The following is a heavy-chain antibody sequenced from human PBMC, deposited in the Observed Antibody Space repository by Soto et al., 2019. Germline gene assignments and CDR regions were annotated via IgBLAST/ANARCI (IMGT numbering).Heavy chain of an antibody. CDR3: VMVDNYVTPTPQDV. CDR2: ISPYTGNT. CDR1: GYIFVNYG. D-gene: IGHD3-16*01. Sequence: QVQLVQSGDEVKKLGASVKVSCKASGYIFVNYGIACVRQSPGQGLEWMGWISPYTGNTHSATKVQGRLTMTTDTSPSTAYMDLGSLTSDDTAVYYCVMVDNYVTPTPQDVWGQGTTVTVSS. V-gene: IGHV1-18*01. J-gene: IGHJ6*02.